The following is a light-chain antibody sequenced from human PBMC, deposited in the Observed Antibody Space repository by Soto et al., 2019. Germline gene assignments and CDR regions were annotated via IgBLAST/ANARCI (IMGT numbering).Light chain of an antibody. CDR2: EGS. J-gene: IGKJ3*01. V-gene: IGKV1-33*01. CDR1: QDISKY. Sequence: DIQMTQSPSSLSASVGDRITITCQASQDISKYLIWYQQTPGKAPKFLIYEGSNLERGVPSRFSGSGSGTDFTFTINSLQPEDIATYYCQQYHSIPFTFGPGTKLDIK. CDR3: QQYHSIPFT.